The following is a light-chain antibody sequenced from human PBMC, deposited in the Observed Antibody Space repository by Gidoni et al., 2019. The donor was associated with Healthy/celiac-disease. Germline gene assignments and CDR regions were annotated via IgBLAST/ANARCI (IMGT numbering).Light chain of an antibody. CDR3: QQRSNWPPLT. Sequence: ELVLTQSPATLSLSPGERATLSCRASQSVSSYLAWYQQKPGQAPRLLIYDASNRATGIPARFSGSGSGTDFTLTISSLEPEDFAVYYCQQRSNWPPLTFXXXTRLEIK. J-gene: IGKJ5*01. CDR1: QSVSSY. V-gene: IGKV3-11*01. CDR2: DAS.